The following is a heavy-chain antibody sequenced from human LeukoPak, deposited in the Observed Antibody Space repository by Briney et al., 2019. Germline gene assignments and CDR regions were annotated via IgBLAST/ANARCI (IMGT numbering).Heavy chain of an antibody. CDR3: ARDMRTTVVTPGDACY. D-gene: IGHD4-23*01. Sequence: ASVKVSCKVSGYTLTELSMHWVRQAPGKGLEWMGGFDPEDGETIYAQKFQGRVTMTEDTSTDTAYMELRSLRSDDTAVYYCARDMRTTVVTPGDACYWGQGTLVTVSS. V-gene: IGHV1-24*01. J-gene: IGHJ4*02. CDR1: GYTLTELS. CDR2: FDPEDGET.